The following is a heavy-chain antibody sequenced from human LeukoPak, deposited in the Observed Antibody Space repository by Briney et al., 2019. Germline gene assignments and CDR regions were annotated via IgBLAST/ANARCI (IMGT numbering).Heavy chain of an antibody. CDR3: AREAPYCSGGSCYLRYYYYYMDV. CDR1: GGSISSGSYY. J-gene: IGHJ6*03. Sequence: SETLSLTCTVSGGSISSGSYYWSWIRQPAGKGLEWIGRIYTSGSTNYNPSLKSRVTISVDTSKNQFSLKLSSVTAADTAVYYCAREAPYCSGGSCYLRYYYYYMDVWGKGTTVTISS. D-gene: IGHD2-15*01. V-gene: IGHV4-61*02. CDR2: IYTSGST.